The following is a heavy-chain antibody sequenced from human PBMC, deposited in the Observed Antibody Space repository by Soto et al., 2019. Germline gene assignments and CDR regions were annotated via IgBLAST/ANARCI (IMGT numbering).Heavy chain of an antibody. CDR2: ISAYHGNT. V-gene: IGHV1-18*04. D-gene: IGHD6-19*01. CDR1: GYTLTSYG. CDR3: PTPFPGLALAGPRSYYYRMDV. J-gene: IGHJ6*02. Sequence: ASVKVSCKASGYTLTSYGISWVRQAPGQGPEWMGWISAYHGNTNYAQKLQGRVTMTTDTSTSTAYMELRSLRSDDTPVYYCPTPFPGLALAGPRSYYYRMDVWRQRTTVTFSS.